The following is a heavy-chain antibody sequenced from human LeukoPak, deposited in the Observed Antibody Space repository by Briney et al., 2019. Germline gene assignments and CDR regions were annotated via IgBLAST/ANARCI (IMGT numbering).Heavy chain of an antibody. V-gene: IGHV3-23*01. J-gene: IGHJ4*02. Sequence: GGSLRLSCAASGFTFSSYAMSWVRQAPGKGLEWVSAISGSGGSTYYADSVKGRFTISRDNSKNTLYLQMNSLRAEDTAVYYCAKAQNPYYDILTGYLHDYWGQGTLVTVSS. CDR3: AKAQNPYYDILTGYLHDY. CDR2: ISGSGGST. D-gene: IGHD3-9*01. CDR1: GFTFSSYA.